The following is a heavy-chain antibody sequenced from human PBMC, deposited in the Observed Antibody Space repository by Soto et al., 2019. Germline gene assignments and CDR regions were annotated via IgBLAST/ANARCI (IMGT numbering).Heavy chain of an antibody. D-gene: IGHD4-17*01. J-gene: IGHJ6*03. CDR2: INHSGST. CDR3: AREVTTVTTQNYDMDV. Sequence: QVQLQQWGAGLLKPSETLSLTCAVYGGSFSGYYWSWIRQPPGKGLEWIGEINHSGSTNYNPSLKSRVTISVDTSKNQFSLKLSSVTAADTAVYYCAREVTTVTTQNYDMDVWGKGTTVTVSS. V-gene: IGHV4-34*01. CDR1: GGSFSGYY.